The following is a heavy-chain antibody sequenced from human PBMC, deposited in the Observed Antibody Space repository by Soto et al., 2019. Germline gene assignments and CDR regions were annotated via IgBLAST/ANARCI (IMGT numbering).Heavy chain of an antibody. CDR1: GLNFDNYG. CDR2: ITYDGSNK. D-gene: IGHD1-7*01. Sequence: GGSLRLSCQASGLNFDNYGMHWVRQAPGKGLEWVAVITYDGSNKYYADSVKGRFTISRDNSKNTLSLHLNTLKPEDTAVYHCAKDRVGGTFYTPLGFWGQGTLVTVSS. J-gene: IGHJ4*02. V-gene: IGHV3-30*18. CDR3: AKDRVGGTFYTPLGF.